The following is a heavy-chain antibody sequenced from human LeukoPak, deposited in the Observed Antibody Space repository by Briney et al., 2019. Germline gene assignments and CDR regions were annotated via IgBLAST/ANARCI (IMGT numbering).Heavy chain of an antibody. Sequence: GGALRLSCAASGFTFSRDWMHWVRQAPGKGLVWVSRISDDGSITTYADSVQGRVTISRDNAKSTVFLQMNSLRVEDTAVYFCVRRYYEYNLYDRHFDFWGQGILVTVSS. CDR3: VRRYYEYNLYDRHFDF. V-gene: IGHV3-74*03. CDR2: ISDDGSIT. CDR1: GFTFSRDW. J-gene: IGHJ4*02. D-gene: IGHD3-22*01.